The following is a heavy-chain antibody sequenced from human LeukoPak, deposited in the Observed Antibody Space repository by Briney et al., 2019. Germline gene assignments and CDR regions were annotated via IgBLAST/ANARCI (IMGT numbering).Heavy chain of an antibody. D-gene: IGHD4-17*01. J-gene: IGHJ5*02. CDR1: GGSFSGYY. CDR3: VRGRGTAVTTGNWFDP. V-gene: IGHV4-34*01. Sequence: SETLSLTCAVYGGSFSGYYWSWIRQPPGKGLEWIGEINHSGSTYYNPSLKSRVTISVDTSKNQFSLKLSSVTAADTAVYYCVRGRGTAVTTGNWFDPWGQGTLVTVSS. CDR2: INHSGST.